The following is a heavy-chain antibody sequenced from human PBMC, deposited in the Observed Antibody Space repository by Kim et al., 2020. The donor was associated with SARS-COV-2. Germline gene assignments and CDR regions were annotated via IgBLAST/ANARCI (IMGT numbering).Heavy chain of an antibody. V-gene: IGHV4-39*01. D-gene: IGHD5-12*01. CDR3: ARQRYVEMATITFDY. J-gene: IGHJ4*02. Sequence: SETLSLTCTVSGGSISSSSYYWGWIRQPPGKGLEWIGSIYYSGSTYYNPSLKSRVTISVDTSKNQFSLKLISVTAADTAVYYCARQRYVEMATITFDYWGQGTLVTVSS. CDR1: GGSISSSSYY. CDR2: IYYSGST.